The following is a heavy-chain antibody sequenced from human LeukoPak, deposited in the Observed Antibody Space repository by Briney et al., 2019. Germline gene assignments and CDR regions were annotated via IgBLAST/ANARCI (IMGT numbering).Heavy chain of an antibody. Sequence: GGSLRLSCAASGFTFSNYGMHWARQAPGKGLEYVSAITNNGAATFYANSVKGRFTISRDNSRNTLYLQMGSLRADDMAVYYCVRIGSGSQSDYWGQETLVTVSS. V-gene: IGHV3-64*01. CDR1: GFTFSNYG. J-gene: IGHJ4*02. CDR2: ITNNGAAT. D-gene: IGHD1-26*01. CDR3: VRIGSGSQSDY.